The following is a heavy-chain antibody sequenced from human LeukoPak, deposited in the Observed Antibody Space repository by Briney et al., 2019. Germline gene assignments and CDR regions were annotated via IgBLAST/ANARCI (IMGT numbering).Heavy chain of an antibody. CDR2: IRSKAYGGTT. CDR3: TRDRSGSYLAHFQH. J-gene: IGHJ1*01. D-gene: IGHD3-10*01. Sequence: GGSLRLSCTASGFTFGDYAMSWVRQAPGKGLEWVGFIRSKAYGGTTEYAASVKGRFTISRDDSKSIAYLQMNSLKTEDTAVYYCTRDRSGSYLAHFQHWGQGTLVTVSS. V-gene: IGHV3-49*04. CDR1: GFTFGDYA.